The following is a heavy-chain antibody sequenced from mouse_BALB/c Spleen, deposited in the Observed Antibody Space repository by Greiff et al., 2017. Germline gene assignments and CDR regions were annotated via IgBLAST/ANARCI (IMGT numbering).Heavy chain of an antibody. Sequence: EVQGVESGGDLVKPGGSLKLSCAASGFTFSSYGMSWVRQTPDKRLEWVATISSGGSYTYYPDSVKGRFTISRDNAKNTLYLQMSSLKSEDTAMYYCAREGPMIKGYFDVWGAGTTVTVSS. J-gene: IGHJ1*01. CDR1: GFTFSSYG. V-gene: IGHV5-6*01. CDR2: ISSGGSYT. D-gene: IGHD2-4*01. CDR3: AREGPMIKGYFDV.